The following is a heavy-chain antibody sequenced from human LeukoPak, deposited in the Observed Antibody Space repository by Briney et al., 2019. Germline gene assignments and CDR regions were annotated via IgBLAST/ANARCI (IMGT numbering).Heavy chain of an antibody. J-gene: IGHJ3*02. CDR2: IWYDGSNK. Sequence: GGSLRLSCAASGFTFSSYAMHWVRQAPGKGLEWVAVIWYDGSNKYYADSVKGRFTISRDNSKNTLYLQMNSLRAEDTAVYYCAVLGYCSSTNCYGFDIWGQGTMVTVSS. CDR1: GFTFSSYA. V-gene: IGHV3-33*08. CDR3: AVLGYCSSTNCYGFDI. D-gene: IGHD2-2*01.